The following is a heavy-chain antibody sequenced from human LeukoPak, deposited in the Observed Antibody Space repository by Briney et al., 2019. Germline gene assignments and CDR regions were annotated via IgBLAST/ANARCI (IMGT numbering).Heavy chain of an antibody. Sequence: GESLKISCKGSGYSFTSYWIGWVRQMPGKGLEWMGIIYPGDSDTRYSPSFQGQVTISADKSISTAYLQWSSLKASDTAMYYCARPSARLFYKKGIAAAEIDYWGQGTLVTVSS. CDR3: ARPSARLFYKKGIAAAEIDY. V-gene: IGHV5-51*01. J-gene: IGHJ4*02. D-gene: IGHD6-13*01. CDR2: IYPGDSDT. CDR1: GYSFTSYW.